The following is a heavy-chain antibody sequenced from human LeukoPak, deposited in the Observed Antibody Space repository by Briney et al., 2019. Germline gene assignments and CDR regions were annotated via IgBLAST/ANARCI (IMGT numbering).Heavy chain of an antibody. CDR3: ARKDDYRYYFDY. D-gene: IGHD4-11*01. J-gene: IGHJ4*02. CDR2: ISYDGSNE. V-gene: IGHV3-30-3*01. CDR1: GFTFSTYA. Sequence: GGSLRLSCAASGFTFSTYAMHWVRQAPGKGLEWVAIISYDGSNEYYADSMKGRFTISRDNSKNTLYLQMNSLRPEDTAAYYCARKDDYRYYFDYWGQGTLVTVSS.